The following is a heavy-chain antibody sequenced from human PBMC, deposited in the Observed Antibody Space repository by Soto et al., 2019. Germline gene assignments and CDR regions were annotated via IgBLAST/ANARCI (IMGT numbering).Heavy chain of an antibody. CDR3: ARSEVTLSGYFDY. D-gene: IGHD4-4*01. Sequence: PSETLSLTCTVSGGSISSYYWSWIRQPPGKGLEWIGYIYYSGSTNYNPSLKSRVTISVDTSKNQFSLKLSSVTAADTAVYYCARSEVTLSGYFDYWGQGTLVTVSS. CDR2: IYYSGST. J-gene: IGHJ4*02. CDR1: GGSISSYY. V-gene: IGHV4-59*01.